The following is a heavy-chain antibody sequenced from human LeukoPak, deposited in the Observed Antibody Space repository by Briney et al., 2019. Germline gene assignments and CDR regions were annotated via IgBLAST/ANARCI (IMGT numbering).Heavy chain of an antibody. Sequence: SETLSLTCTVSGGSISSYLWSWVRQAAGKGLEGMGRIYTSGSTNYYPSLKSRVTISVAKSKNQFSLKLSSVTAADTAVYYCARDGGIAPAGNWFDPWGQGTLVTVSS. CDR3: ARDGGIAPAGNWFDP. D-gene: IGHD6-13*01. V-gene: IGHV4-4*07. J-gene: IGHJ5*02. CDR2: IYTSGST. CDR1: GGSISSYL.